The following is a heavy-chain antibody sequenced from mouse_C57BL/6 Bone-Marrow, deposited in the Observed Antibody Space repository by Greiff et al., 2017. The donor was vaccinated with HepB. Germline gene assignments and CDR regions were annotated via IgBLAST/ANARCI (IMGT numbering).Heavy chain of an antibody. Sequence: EVQGVESGGGLVQPGGSLKLSCAASGFTFSDYGMAWVRQAPRKGPEWVAFISNLAYSIYYADTVTGRFTISRENAKNTLYLEMSSLRSEDTAMYYCARGDDYDDGFDYWGQGTTLTVSS. CDR3: ARGDDYDDGFDY. J-gene: IGHJ2*01. V-gene: IGHV5-15*01. CDR2: ISNLAYSI. D-gene: IGHD2-4*01. CDR1: GFTFSDYG.